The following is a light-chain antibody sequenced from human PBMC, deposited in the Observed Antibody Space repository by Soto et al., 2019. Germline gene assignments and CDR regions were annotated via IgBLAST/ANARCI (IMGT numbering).Light chain of an antibody. CDR1: SSDVGAYNI. CDR2: EVT. J-gene: IGLJ3*02. Sequence: QSALTQPASVSGSPGQSITISCTGTSSDVGAYNIVSWYQQHPGKAPTVMIYEVTKRPSGVSNRFSGSKSGNTASLTISGLQAEDEADYYCCSYAGSRSLVFGGGTKLPVL. CDR3: CSYAGSRSLV. V-gene: IGLV2-23*02.